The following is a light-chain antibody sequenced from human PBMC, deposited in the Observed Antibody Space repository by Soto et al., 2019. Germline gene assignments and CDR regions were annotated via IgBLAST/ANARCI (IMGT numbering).Light chain of an antibody. Sequence: SYELTQPPSVSVAPGKTARITCGGNNIGSKSVHWYQQKPGQAPVLVIYYDCDRPSGIPERFSGSNSGNTATLTISRVEAGDEADYYCQVWDSSSDHVVFGGGTKLTVL. CDR2: YDC. J-gene: IGLJ2*01. CDR1: NIGSKS. V-gene: IGLV3-21*04. CDR3: QVWDSSSDHVV.